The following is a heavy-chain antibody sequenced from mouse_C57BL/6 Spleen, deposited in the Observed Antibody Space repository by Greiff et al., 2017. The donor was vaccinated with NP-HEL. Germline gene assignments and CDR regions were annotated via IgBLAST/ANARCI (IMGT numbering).Heavy chain of an antibody. V-gene: IGHV1-52*01. J-gene: IGHJ2*01. D-gene: IGHD4-1*01. CDR1: GYTFTSYW. Sequence: QVQLQQPGAELVRPGSSVKLSCKASGYTFTSYWMHWVKQRPIQGLEWIGNIDPSDSETHYNQKFKDKATLTVDKSSITAYMQLSSLTSEDSAVYYCARGGLTGTGDYFDYWGQGTTLTVSS. CDR3: ARGGLTGTGDYFDY. CDR2: IDPSDSET.